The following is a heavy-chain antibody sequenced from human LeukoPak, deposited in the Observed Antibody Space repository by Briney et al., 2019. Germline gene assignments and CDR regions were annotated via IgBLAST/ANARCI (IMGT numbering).Heavy chain of an antibody. CDR3: ARRLLGYCSGGSCYSGYFQH. J-gene: IGHJ1*01. CDR2: INHSGST. Sequence: SETLSLTCAVYGGSFSGYYWSWIRQPPGKGLEWIGEINHSGSTNYNPSLKSRVTISVDTSKNQFSLKLSSVTAADTAMYYCARRLLGYCSGGSCYSGYFQHWGQGTLVTVSS. D-gene: IGHD2-15*01. CDR1: GGSFSGYY. V-gene: IGHV4-34*01.